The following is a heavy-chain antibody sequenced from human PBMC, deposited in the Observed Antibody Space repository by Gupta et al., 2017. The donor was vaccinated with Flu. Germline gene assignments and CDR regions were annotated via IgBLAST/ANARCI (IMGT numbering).Heavy chain of an antibody. CDR2: ISYDGSDK. V-gene: IGHV3-30*03. CDR1: GFTFSSYG. J-gene: IGHJ6*03. CDR3: ARDLRYNGRFGYMDV. D-gene: IGHD1-20*01. Sequence: QVQLVESGGGLVQSGRSLRLSCAASGFTFSSYGMHWVRQAPGKGLEWVAVISYDGSDKHYADSVKGRFTISRDISRDAVYLQLDSLRLEDTAIYYCARDLRYNGRFGYMDVWGKGTTVTVSS.